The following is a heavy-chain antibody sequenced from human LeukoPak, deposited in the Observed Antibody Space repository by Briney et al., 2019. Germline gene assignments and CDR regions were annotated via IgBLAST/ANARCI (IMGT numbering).Heavy chain of an antibody. J-gene: IGHJ4*02. CDR3: ARDYSYGSGSYEHFDY. Sequence: GASVKVSCKASGYTFTSYDINWVRQATGQGLEWMGGIIPIFGTANYAQKFQGRVTITADKSTSTAYMELSSLRSEDTAVYYCARDYSYGSGSYEHFDYWGQGTLVTVSS. CDR2: IIPIFGTA. V-gene: IGHV1-69*06. D-gene: IGHD1-26*01. CDR1: GYTFTSYD.